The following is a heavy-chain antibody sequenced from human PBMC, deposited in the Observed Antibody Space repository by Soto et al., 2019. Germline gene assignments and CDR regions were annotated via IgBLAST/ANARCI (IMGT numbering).Heavy chain of an antibody. V-gene: IGHV3-23*01. CDR2: IGAGGNST. CDR3: AKALWLREVVFAY. J-gene: IGHJ4*02. CDR1: GFTFSSYP. D-gene: IGHD5-18*01. Sequence: EVQLLESGGGLVQPGGSLRLSCAASGFTFSSYPMSWVRQAPWKGLEWVSVIGAGGNSTYYADSVKGRFTISRDDSKNTLYLQMNSLRAEDTAVYYCAKALWLREVVFAYCGQGTLVTVSS.